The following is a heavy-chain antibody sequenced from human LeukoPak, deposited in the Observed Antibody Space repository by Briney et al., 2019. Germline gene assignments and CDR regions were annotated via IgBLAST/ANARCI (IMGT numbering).Heavy chain of an antibody. J-gene: IGHJ6*03. CDR3: ASNTPGIVGATKLDYYYYYMDV. CDR2: IIPIFGTA. V-gene: IGHV1-69*05. D-gene: IGHD1-26*01. Sequence: SVKVSCKASGGTFSSYAISWARQAPGQGLEWMGGIIPIFGTANYAQKFQGRVTMTTDESTSTAYMELSSLRSEDTAVYYCASNTPGIVGATKLDYYYYYMDVWGKGTTVTVSS. CDR1: GGTFSSYA.